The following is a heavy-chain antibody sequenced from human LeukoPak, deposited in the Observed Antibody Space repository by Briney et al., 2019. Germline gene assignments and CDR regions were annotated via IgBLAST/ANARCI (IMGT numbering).Heavy chain of an antibody. CDR3: ARHGGLVRGFSDAFDI. CDR1: GGSVGSYY. Sequence: SETLSLTCTVSGGSVGSYYWSWVRQPPGKGLEWIGYIYYSGSTNNNPSLKSRVTISLDTSKNQFSLKLSSMTAADTAVYYCARHGGLVRGFSDAFDIWGQGTTVTVSS. V-gene: IGHV4-59*08. CDR2: IYYSGST. J-gene: IGHJ3*02. D-gene: IGHD3-10*01.